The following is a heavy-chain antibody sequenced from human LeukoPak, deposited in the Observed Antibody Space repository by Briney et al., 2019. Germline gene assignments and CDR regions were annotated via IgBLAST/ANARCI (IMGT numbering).Heavy chain of an antibody. V-gene: IGHV1-8*03. CDR1: GYTFTSYD. CDR3: AGGRTAMGWFDP. CDR2: MNPNTGNT. Sequence: ASVKVSCKASGYTFTSYDINWVRQATGQGLEWMGWMNPNTGNTGYAQKFQGRVAITRNTSISTAYMELSSLRSEDTAVYYCAGGRTAMGWFDPWGQGTLVTVSS. D-gene: IGHD5-18*01. J-gene: IGHJ5*02.